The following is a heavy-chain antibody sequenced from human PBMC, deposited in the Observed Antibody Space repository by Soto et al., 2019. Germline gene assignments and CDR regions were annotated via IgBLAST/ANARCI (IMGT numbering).Heavy chain of an antibody. V-gene: IGHV1-46*01. CDR1: GYTFTSFY. Sequence: QVQLVQSGAEVKKPGASVKVSCKASGYTFTSFYMHWVRQAPGQGLEWMGIINPSGTTTDYAQKFQGSVTMTRDTSTRTYYMEPSSLTSEDTAVYYCAKPQIARHYYYGMEVWGQWTAVTVSS. CDR2: INPSGTTT. CDR3: AKPQIARHYYYGMEV. J-gene: IGHJ6*02.